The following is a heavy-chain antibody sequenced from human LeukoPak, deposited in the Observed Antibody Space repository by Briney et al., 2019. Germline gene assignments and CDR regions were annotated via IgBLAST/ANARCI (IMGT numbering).Heavy chain of an antibody. J-gene: IGHJ4*02. Sequence: GGTLRLSCAASGFTFSIYAMHWVRQAPGKGLEYVSAISGNGISTNYANSVQGRFTMSRDNSKNTLSLQMDSLRAEDTAVYYCARDRVGSSWSEFDSWGQGTLATVSS. CDR2: ISGNGIST. D-gene: IGHD6-13*01. V-gene: IGHV3-64*01. CDR1: GFTFSIYA. CDR3: ARDRVGSSWSEFDS.